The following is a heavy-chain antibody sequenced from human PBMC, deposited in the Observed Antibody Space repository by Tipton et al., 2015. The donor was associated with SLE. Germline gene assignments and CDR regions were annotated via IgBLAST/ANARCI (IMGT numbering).Heavy chain of an antibody. CDR1: GGSFSGYY. CDR3: ATFQAAGI. V-gene: IGHV4-34*01. Sequence: LRLSCAVYGGSFSGYYWSWIRQPPGKGLEWIGEINHSGSTNYNPSLKSRVTISVDTSKNQFSLKLSSVTAADTAVYYCATFQAAGIWGQGTMVTVSS. D-gene: IGHD6-25*01. CDR2: INHSGST. J-gene: IGHJ3*02.